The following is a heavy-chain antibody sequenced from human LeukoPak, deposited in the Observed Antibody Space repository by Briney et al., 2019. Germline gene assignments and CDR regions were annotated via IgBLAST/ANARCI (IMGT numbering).Heavy chain of an antibody. CDR2: ISYDGSNK. V-gene: IGHV3-30*04. CDR1: GFTFSSYA. CDR3: AREGRSIFGVVPDSFDY. Sequence: PGRSLRLSCAASGFTFSSYAMHWVRQAPGKGLEWVAVISYDGSNKYYADSVKGRFTISRDNSKNTLYLQMNSLRAEDTAVYYCAREGRSIFGVVPDSFDYWGQGTLVTVSS. J-gene: IGHJ4*02. D-gene: IGHD3-3*01.